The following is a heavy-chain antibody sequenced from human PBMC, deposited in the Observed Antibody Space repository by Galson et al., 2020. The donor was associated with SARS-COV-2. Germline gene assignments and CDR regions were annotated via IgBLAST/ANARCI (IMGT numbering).Heavy chain of an antibody. J-gene: IGHJ4*02. V-gene: IGHV4-39*07. CDR3: AREDRVDCSSTSCYYPDYFDY. D-gene: IGHD2-2*01. CDR2: IYYSGST. CDR1: GGSISSSSYY. Sequence: SETLSLTCTVSGGSISSSSYYWGWIRQPPGKGLEWIGSIYYSGSTYYNPSLKSRVTISVDTSKNQFSLKLSSVTAADTAVYYCAREDRVDCSSTSCYYPDYFDYWGQGTLVTVSS.